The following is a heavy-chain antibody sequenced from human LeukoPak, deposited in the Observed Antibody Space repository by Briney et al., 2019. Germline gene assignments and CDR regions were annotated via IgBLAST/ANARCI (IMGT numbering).Heavy chain of an antibody. CDR1: GYTFTSYA. J-gene: IGHJ4*02. V-gene: IGHV1-69*13. CDR3: ARDTPYYDSSGYLLDY. Sequence: GASVKVSCKASGYTFTSYAISWVRQAPGQGLEWMGGIIPIFGTANYAQKFQGRVTITADESTSTAYMELSSLRSEDTAVYYCARDTPYYDSSGYLLDYWGQGTLVTVSS. D-gene: IGHD3-22*01. CDR2: IIPIFGTA.